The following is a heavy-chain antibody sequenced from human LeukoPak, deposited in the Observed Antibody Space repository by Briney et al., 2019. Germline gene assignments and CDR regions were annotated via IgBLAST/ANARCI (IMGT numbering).Heavy chain of an antibody. J-gene: IGHJ6*03. D-gene: IGHD3-10*01. V-gene: IGHV1-8*01. CDR1: GYTFTSYD. CDR2: MNPNSGNT. Sequence: GASVKVSCKASGYTFTSYDINWVRQATGQGLEWMGWMNPNSGNTGYAQKFQGRVTITTDESTSTAYMELSSLRSEDTAVYYCATYGSGSENYYYYYYMGVWGKGTTVTVSS. CDR3: ATYGSGSENYYYYYYMGV.